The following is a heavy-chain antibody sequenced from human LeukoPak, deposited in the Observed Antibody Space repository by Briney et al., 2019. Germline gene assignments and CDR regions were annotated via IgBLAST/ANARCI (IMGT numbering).Heavy chain of an antibody. J-gene: IGHJ4*02. CDR2: IYYSGST. CDR3: AGGRGYYGSGSYYGDY. V-gene: IGHV4-59*08. CDR1: GGSISSYY. Sequence: SETLSLTCTVSGGSISSYYWSWIRQPPGKGLEWIGYIYYSGSTNYNPSLKSRVTISVDTSKNQFSLKLSSVTAADTAVYYCAGGRGYYGSGSYYGDYWGQGTLVTVSS. D-gene: IGHD3-10*01.